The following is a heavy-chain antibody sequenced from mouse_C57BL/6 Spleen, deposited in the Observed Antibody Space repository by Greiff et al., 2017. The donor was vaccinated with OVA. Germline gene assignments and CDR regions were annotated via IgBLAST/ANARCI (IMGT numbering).Heavy chain of an antibody. V-gene: IGHV1-53*01. CDR1: GYTFTSYW. D-gene: IGHD2-2*01. CDR3: APRNGYDEGFAY. Sequence: VQLQQPGTELVKPGASVKLSCKASGYTFTSYWMHWVKQRPGQGLEWIGNINPSNGGTNYNEKFKSKATLTVDKSSSTAYMQRSSLTSEDSAVYDSAPRNGYDEGFAYWGQGTLVTVSA. CDR2: INPSNGGT. J-gene: IGHJ3*01.